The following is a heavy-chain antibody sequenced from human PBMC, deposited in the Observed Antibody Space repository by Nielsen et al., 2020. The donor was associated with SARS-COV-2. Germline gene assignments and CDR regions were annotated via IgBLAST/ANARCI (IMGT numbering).Heavy chain of an antibody. D-gene: IGHD3-3*01. Sequence: GSLRLSCTASGFTFGDYAMSWFRQAPGKGLEWVAVISYDGSNKYYADSVKGRFTISRDNSKNTLYLQMNSLRAEDTAVYYCALISGFWDYWGQGTLVTVSS. V-gene: IGHV3-30*04. CDR2: ISYDGSNK. CDR3: ALISGFWDY. J-gene: IGHJ4*02. CDR1: GFTFGDYA.